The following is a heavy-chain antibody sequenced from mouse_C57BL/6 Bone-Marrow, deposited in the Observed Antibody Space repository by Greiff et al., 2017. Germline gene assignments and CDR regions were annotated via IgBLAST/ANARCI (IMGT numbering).Heavy chain of an antibody. D-gene: IGHD1-1*01. CDR3: ARLEFDGSSDDWYFDV. J-gene: IGHJ1*03. V-gene: IGHV1-85*01. CDR2: LYPSVGST. CDR1: GYTFTSYD. Sequence: QVQLKESGPELVTPGASVKLSCKASGYTFTSYDINWVQQRPGQGLEWIGWLYPSVGSTKYNEKVKGKATLTVDTSSSAAYMELHSLTSEDSAIYFCARLEFDGSSDDWYFDVWGTGTTVTVSS.